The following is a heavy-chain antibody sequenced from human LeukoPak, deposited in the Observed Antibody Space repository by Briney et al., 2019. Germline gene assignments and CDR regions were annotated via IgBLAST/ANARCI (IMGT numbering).Heavy chain of an antibody. CDR1: GGSFSGYC. CDR2: INHSGST. J-gene: IGHJ4*02. V-gene: IGHV4-34*01. CDR3: TRGKPETVFDN. Sequence: PSETPSLTCNVYGGSFSGYCWSWISQPPGKGLEWIGEINHSGSTKYNPSLKSRVTISLDTSKNQISLKLGSVTAADTAVYYCTRGKPETVFDNWGQGTLVTVSA. D-gene: IGHD2-21*02.